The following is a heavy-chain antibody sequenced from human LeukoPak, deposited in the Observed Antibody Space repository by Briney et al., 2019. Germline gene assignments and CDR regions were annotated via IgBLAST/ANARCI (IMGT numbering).Heavy chain of an antibody. CDR1: GFTFCRYW. CDR3: ARDLTGAVFDF. CDR2: ITSDGSST. D-gene: IGHD1-26*01. J-gene: IGHJ4*02. V-gene: IGHV3-74*01. Sequence: GGSLRLSCAASGFTFCRYWMHCVRQVPGKGLVCVSRITSDGSSTSYADSVRGRLTISRDNAKNTVYLQMNSLRAEDTAVYYCARDLTGAVFDFWGQGTLVTVSS.